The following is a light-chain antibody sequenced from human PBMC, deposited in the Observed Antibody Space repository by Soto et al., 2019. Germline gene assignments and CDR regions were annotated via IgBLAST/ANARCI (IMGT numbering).Light chain of an antibody. V-gene: IGKV3-20*01. J-gene: IGKJ1*01. Sequence: EIVLTQSPGTLSLSPGQRATLSCRASQSIGSDSLAWYQQKPGQAPRLLIYDTSTRATGIPDRFGGSGSGTDFTLTISRLDPEDFAVYSCQQSGSSLWTFGQGTKVEIK. CDR1: QSIGSDS. CDR3: QQSGSSLWT. CDR2: DTS.